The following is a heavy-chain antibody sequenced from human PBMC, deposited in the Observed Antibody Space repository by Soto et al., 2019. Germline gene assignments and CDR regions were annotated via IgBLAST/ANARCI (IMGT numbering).Heavy chain of an antibody. J-gene: IGHJ2*01. D-gene: IGHD6-6*01. V-gene: IGHV1-8*01. CDR2: MNPNSGNT. CDR1: GYTFTSYD. Sequence: QVQLVQSGAEVKKPGASVKVSCKASGYTFTSYDINWVRQATGQGLEWMGWMNPNSGNTGYAQKFQGRVTMTRNTSISTAYMELSSLRSEDTAVYYCASRVYSRSPGNWYFDLWGRGTLVTVSS. CDR3: ASRVYSRSPGNWYFDL.